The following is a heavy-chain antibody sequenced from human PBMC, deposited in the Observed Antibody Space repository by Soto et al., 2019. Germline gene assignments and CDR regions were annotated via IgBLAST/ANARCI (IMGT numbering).Heavy chain of an antibody. CDR3: ARGGQDFWSGPFDY. J-gene: IGHJ4*02. CDR2: IDNSGST. Sequence: QGQLQESGPGLVKPSETLSLTCNVSGGSISNYFCNGIRQPAGKGLEWIGRIDNSGSTNYNPSLKSRITMSADTSRNQFSLKLNSVTAADTAVYYCARGGQDFWSGPFDYWGQGALVTVSS. CDR1: GGSISNYF. D-gene: IGHD3-3*01. V-gene: IGHV4-4*07.